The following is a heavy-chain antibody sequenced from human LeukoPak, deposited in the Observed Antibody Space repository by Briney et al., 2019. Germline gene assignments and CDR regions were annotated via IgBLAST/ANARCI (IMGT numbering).Heavy chain of an antibody. Sequence: GGSLRLSCAASGVTFSTYGLHWVRQAPGKGLEWVAFIRYDGTNKYYADSVKGRFTISRDNSKNTLYLQMNSLRPEDTALYYCAKDLVVYCSSSSCPIDYWGQGTLVSVSS. CDR1: GVTFSTYG. CDR3: AKDLVVYCSSSSCPIDY. D-gene: IGHD2-2*01. CDR2: IRYDGTNK. V-gene: IGHV3-30*02. J-gene: IGHJ4*02.